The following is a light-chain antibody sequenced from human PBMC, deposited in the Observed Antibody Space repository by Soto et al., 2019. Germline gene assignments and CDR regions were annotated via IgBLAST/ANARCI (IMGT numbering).Light chain of an antibody. V-gene: IGLV1-51*01. CDR2: DNY. J-gene: IGLJ1*01. CDR3: GTWDNSLTTYV. Sequence: QSVLTQPPSVSAAPGQTITXSCSGSSSDMGRAFVSWYQQLPAAAPKLLIYDNYKRPSGIPGRFSGSKSGTSATLDITGLQIGDEADYYCGTWDNSLTTYVFGSGTKVTV. CDR1: SSDMGRAF.